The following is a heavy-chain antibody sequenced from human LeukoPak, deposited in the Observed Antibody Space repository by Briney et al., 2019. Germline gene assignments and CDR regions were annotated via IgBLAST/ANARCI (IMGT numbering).Heavy chain of an antibody. CDR2: ISWNSGSI. Sequence: GRSLRLSCAASGFTFDDYAMHWVRQAPGEGLEWVSGISWNSGSIGYADSVKGRFTISRDNAKNSLYLQMNSLRAEDTALYYCAKDAGSSGWPIDYWGQGTLVTVSS. J-gene: IGHJ4*02. D-gene: IGHD6-19*01. CDR3: AKDAGSSGWPIDY. CDR1: GFTFDDYA. V-gene: IGHV3-9*01.